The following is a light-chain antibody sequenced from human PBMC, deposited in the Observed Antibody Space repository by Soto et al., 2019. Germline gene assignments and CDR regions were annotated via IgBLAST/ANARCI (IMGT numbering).Light chain of an antibody. V-gene: IGKV3-15*01. CDR1: QSVSSN. Sequence: EIVLTQSPGTLSLAPGERATLCFRASQSVSSNLAWYQQKPGQAPRLLIYGASTRATGIPARFSGSGSGTEFTLTISSLQSEDSAFYYCQQYNKWPITFGQGTRLEIK. J-gene: IGKJ5*01. CDR2: GAS. CDR3: QQYNKWPIT.